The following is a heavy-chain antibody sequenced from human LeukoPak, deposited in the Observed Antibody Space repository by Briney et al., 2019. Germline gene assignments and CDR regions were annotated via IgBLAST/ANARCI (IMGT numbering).Heavy chain of an antibody. CDR1: GFTFSSYE. Sequence: GGSLRLSCAASGFTFSSYEMNWVRQAPGKGLEWVSSISSSSSYIYYADSVKGRFIISRDNAKNSLYLQMNSLRAEDTAVYYCARVTVGVRGLHFDLWGQGILVTVSS. CDR3: ARVTVGVRGLHFDL. V-gene: IGHV3-21*01. D-gene: IGHD3-10*01. CDR2: ISSSSSYI. J-gene: IGHJ4*02.